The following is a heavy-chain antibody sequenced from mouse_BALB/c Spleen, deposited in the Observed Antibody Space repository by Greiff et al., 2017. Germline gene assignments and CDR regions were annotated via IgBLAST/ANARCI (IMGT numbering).Heavy chain of an antibody. V-gene: IGHV1-69*02. Sequence: QVQLKQPGAELVKPGASVKLSCKASGYTFTSYWMHWVKQRPGQGLEWIGEIDPSDSYTNYNQKFKGKATLTVDKSSSTAYMQLSSLTSEDSAVYYCARGGGDYWGQGTTLTVSS. D-gene: IGHD1-1*02. CDR3: ARGGGDY. CDR1: GYTFTSYW. J-gene: IGHJ2*01. CDR2: IDPSDSYT.